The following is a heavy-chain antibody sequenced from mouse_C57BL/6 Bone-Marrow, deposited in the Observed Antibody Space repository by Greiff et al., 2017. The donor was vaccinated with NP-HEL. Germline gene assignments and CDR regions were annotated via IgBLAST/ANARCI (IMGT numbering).Heavy chain of an antibody. Sequence: QLQQSGAELVKPGASVKMSCKASGYTFTSYWITWVKQRPGQGLEWIGDIYPGSGSTNYNEKFKSKATLTVDTSSSTAYMQLSSLTSEDSAVYYCARRDYSNRYYAMDYWGQGTSVTVSS. J-gene: IGHJ4*01. CDR3: ARRDYSNRYYAMDY. CDR2: IYPGSGST. D-gene: IGHD2-5*01. CDR1: GYTFTSYW. V-gene: IGHV1-55*01.